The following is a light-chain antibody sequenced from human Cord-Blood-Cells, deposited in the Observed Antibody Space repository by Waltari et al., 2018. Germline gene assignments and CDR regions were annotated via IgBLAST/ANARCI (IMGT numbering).Light chain of an antibody. Sequence: ENVLTQSPATLSLSPGDSASLSGRASQSVSSYLAWYQQKPGQAPRLLIYDASNRATGIPARFSGSGSGTDFTLTISSLEPEDFAVYYCQQRSNWPWTFGQGTKVEIK. CDR2: DAS. CDR1: QSVSSY. J-gene: IGKJ1*01. CDR3: QQRSNWPWT. V-gene: IGKV3-11*01.